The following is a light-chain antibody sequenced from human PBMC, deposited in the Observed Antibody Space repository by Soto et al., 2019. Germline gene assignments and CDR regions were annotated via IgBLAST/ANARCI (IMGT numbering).Light chain of an antibody. J-gene: IGKJ1*01. CDR2: TAS. CDR3: QQSYSTPWT. Sequence: DIQMTQSPSSLSASVGDRVTITCRASQTMIRYLNWYQQESGKATKLLISTASSLRSGVPSRFNGSRSGTDFTLTISSLQPEDFATYYCQQSYSTPWTFGQGTKVEMK. V-gene: IGKV1-39*01. CDR1: QTMIRY.